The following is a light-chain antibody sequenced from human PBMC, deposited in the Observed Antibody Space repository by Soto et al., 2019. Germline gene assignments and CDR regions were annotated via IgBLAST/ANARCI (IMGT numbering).Light chain of an antibody. Sequence: DIQLTQSPSLLSASVGDRVTITCRASHDISTYLAWYQQKPGKAPKLMIYEASTLQSGVPSRFSGSGSGTDFTLTISSLQPEDFATYYCLQDYNYPRTFGQGTKVDIK. CDR1: HDISTY. CDR2: EAS. J-gene: IGKJ1*01. V-gene: IGKV1-9*01. CDR3: LQDYNYPRT.